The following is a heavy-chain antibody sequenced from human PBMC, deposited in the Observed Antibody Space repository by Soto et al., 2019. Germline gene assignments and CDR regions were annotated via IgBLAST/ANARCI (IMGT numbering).Heavy chain of an antibody. J-gene: IGHJ4*02. CDR2: IYYSGST. Sequence: SETLSLTCTVSGGSISSSSYYWGWIRQPPGKGLEWIGSIYYSGSTYYNPSLNSRVTISVDTSKNQFSLKLSSVTAADTAVYYCAGHSVTMIRGVVDYGGQGSLVTASS. V-gene: IGHV4-39*01. CDR3: AGHSVTMIRGVVDY. CDR1: GGSISSSSYY. D-gene: IGHD3-10*01.